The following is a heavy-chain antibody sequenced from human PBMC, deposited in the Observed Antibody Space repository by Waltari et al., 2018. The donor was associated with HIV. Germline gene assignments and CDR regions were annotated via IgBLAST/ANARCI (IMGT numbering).Heavy chain of an antibody. CDR1: GFTFTNYG. D-gene: IGHD6-13*01. V-gene: IGHV3-33*01. Sequence: QVQLVESGGGVVQPGTSLILSCAASGFTFTNYGMHWFRQAPGKGLEWVTRIRYDGSNKYYADSVKGRFTISRDNSKNTLYLQMNSLRAEDTAVYYCARDAAPNSHTPSSSDVWGQGTLVTVSS. J-gene: IGHJ4*02. CDR3: ARDAAPNSHTPSSSDV. CDR2: IRYDGSNK.